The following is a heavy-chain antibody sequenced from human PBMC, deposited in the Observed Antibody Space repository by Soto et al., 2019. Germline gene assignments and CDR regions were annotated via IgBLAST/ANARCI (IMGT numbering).Heavy chain of an antibody. Sequence: PGGSLRLSCAASGFNFSSYAMSWVRQAPGKGLEWVSAISGSGGSTYYADSVKGRFTISRDNSKNTLYLQMSSLRAEDTAVYYCAKDNYGSGSYGMDVWGQGTTVTVSS. D-gene: IGHD3-10*01. CDR3: AKDNYGSGSYGMDV. CDR1: GFNFSSYA. CDR2: ISGSGGST. V-gene: IGHV3-23*01. J-gene: IGHJ6*02.